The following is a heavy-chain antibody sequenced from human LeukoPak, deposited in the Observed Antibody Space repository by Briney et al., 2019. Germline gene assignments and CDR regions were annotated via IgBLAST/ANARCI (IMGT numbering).Heavy chain of an antibody. V-gene: IGHV3-30-3*01. CDR1: GFAFSSYA. CDR2: ISNDGNNK. Sequence: GGSLRLSCAASGFAFSSYAMHWVRQAPGKGLEWVALISNDGNNKYHADSVKGRFTISRNNSKKSLYLQMNSLRPEDTALYYCARDPVSIGSRMNSDYWGQGTLVTVSS. D-gene: IGHD3-10*01. CDR3: ARDPVSIGSRMNSDY. J-gene: IGHJ4*02.